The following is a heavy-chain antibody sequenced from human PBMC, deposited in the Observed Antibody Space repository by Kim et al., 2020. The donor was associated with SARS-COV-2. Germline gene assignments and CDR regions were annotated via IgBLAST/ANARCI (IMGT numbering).Heavy chain of an antibody. CDR2: IDPSDSYT. CDR3: VRGKGTMIVNAFDI. D-gene: IGHD3-22*01. J-gene: IGHJ3*02. Sequence: GESLQISCKGSGYSFTSYWISWVRQMPGKGLEWMGRIDPSDSYTNYSPSFQGHVTISADKSISTAYLQWSSLKASDTAMYYCVRGKGTMIVNAFDIWGQGTMVTVSS. CDR1: GYSFTSYW. V-gene: IGHV5-10-1*01.